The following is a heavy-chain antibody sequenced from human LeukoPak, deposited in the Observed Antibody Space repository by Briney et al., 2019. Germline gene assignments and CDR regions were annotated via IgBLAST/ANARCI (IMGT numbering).Heavy chain of an antibody. Sequence: GGSLRLSCAASGFTFTNYWMHWVRQAPGMGLVWVSRLPPDELDIIYADSVKGRFTISRDNSKNTLYLQMNSLRAEDTAVYYCARDLYYYDSSGYYGVFDYWGQGTLVTVSS. CDR1: GFTFTNYW. CDR3: ARDLYYYDSSGYYGVFDY. D-gene: IGHD3-22*01. CDR2: LPPDELDI. J-gene: IGHJ4*02. V-gene: IGHV3-74*01.